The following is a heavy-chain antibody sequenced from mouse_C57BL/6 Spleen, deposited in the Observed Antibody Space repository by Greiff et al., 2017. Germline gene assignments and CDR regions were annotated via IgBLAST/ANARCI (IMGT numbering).Heavy chain of an antibody. CDR2: IYPGGGYT. CDR1: GYTFTNYW. CDR3: ARAGYGSSYYAMDY. V-gene: IGHV1-63*01. J-gene: IGHJ4*01. Sequence: QVQLKQSGAELVRPGTSVKMSCKASGYTFTNYWIGWAKQRPGHGLEWIGDIYPGGGYTNYNEKFKGKATLTADKSSSTAYMQFSSLTSEDTGMYYCARAGYGSSYYAMDYWGQGTSVTVSS. D-gene: IGHD1-1*01.